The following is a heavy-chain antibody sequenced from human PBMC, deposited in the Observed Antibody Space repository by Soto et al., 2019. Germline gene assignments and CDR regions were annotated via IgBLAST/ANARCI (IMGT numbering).Heavy chain of an antibody. CDR1: GYTFTSYG. V-gene: IGHV1-18*01. Sequence: QVHLVQSGAEVKKPGASVKVSCKASGYTFTSYGITWVRQAPGQGLEWMGWISAHNGNTDYAQKLQGRVIVTRYTSTSTADMALRSLISDDTAVYYCARVRYGDYWGQGALVTVSS. CDR2: ISAHNGNT. CDR3: ARVRYGDY. J-gene: IGHJ4*02. D-gene: IGHD1-1*01.